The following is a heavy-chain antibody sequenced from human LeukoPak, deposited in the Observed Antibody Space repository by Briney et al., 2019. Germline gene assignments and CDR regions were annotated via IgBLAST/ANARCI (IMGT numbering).Heavy chain of an antibody. V-gene: IGHV1-46*04. Sequence: ASVKVSCKASGYTFTGYYMHWVRQAPGQGLEWMGLIDPSSGSTGYAQKLQGRVTMTRDTSTSTVYMELSSLRSEDTAVYYCARDLGLRGVTNWFDPWGQGTLVTVSS. D-gene: IGHD3-10*01. CDR2: IDPSSGST. J-gene: IGHJ5*02. CDR1: GYTFTGYY. CDR3: ARDLGLRGVTNWFDP.